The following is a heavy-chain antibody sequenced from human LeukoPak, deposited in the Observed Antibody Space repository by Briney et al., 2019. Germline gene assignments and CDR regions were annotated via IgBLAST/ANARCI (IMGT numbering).Heavy chain of an antibody. D-gene: IGHD6-13*01. J-gene: IGHJ5*02. V-gene: IGHV4-4*02. CDR3: ARGKLQAAAGRPWFDP. CDR1: GDSITSINW. Sequence: SETLSLTCAVSGDSITSINWWGWVRQSPGRDLEWIGEIYHSGSTNYNPSLKSRATLSVDKSKNQFSLRLSSVTAADTAVYYCARGKLQAAAGRPWFDPWGQGTLVTVSS. CDR2: IYHSGST.